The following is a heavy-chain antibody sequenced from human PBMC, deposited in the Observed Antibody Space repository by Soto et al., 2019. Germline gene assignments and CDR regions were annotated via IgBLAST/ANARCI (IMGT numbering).Heavy chain of an antibody. CDR2: IYYSGST. Sequence: SETLSLTCTVSGGSISSEGYYWSWFRQPPGKGLEWIGDIYYSGSTYYHPSLKSRLTMSGDTSKSQFSLKLSSVTAADTAVYYCARGRGYSYGPYYFDYWGQGTLVTVSS. V-gene: IGHV4-31*03. D-gene: IGHD5-18*01. J-gene: IGHJ4*02. CDR1: GGSISSEGYY. CDR3: ARGRGYSYGPYYFDY.